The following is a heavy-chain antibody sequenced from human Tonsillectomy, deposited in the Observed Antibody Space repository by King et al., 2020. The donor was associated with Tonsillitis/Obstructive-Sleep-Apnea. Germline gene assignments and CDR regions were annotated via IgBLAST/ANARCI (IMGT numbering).Heavy chain of an antibody. Sequence: TLKESGPALVKPTQTLTLTCTFSGFSLSTSGMCVSWIRQPPGKALEWLARLDWDDDKYYSTSLKTRLTISKDTSKNQVVLTMTNMDPVDTATYYCARTIGYCSSTSCYWTLWYWGQGTLVTVSS. D-gene: IGHD2-2*01. CDR1: GFSLSTSGMC. CDR2: LDWDDDK. J-gene: IGHJ4*02. V-gene: IGHV2-70*11. CDR3: ARTIGYCSSTSCYWTLWY.